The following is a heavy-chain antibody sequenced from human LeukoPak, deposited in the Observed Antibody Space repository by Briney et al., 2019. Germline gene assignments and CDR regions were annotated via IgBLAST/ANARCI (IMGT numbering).Heavy chain of an antibody. Sequence: ASVKVSCKASGGTFSSYAINWVRQAPGQGRKWMGMIIPICATENYAQQFQDRITITTDGSMSTAYMELSNLRSEDTAIYCCATLGTSVDFWGQGTLVTVSS. D-gene: IGHD7-27*01. CDR1: GGTFSSYA. CDR3: ATLGTSVDF. J-gene: IGHJ4*02. CDR2: IIPICATE. V-gene: IGHV1-69*05.